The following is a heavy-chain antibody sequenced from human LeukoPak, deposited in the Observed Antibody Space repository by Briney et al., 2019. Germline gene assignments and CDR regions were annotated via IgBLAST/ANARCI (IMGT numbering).Heavy chain of an antibody. D-gene: IGHD6-6*01. J-gene: IGHJ5*02. Sequence: PSETLSLTCTVSGGSISSSSYYWGWIRQPPGKGLEWIGSIYYSGSTYYNPSLKSRVTISVDTSKNRFSLKLSSVTAADTAVYYCARELRYSSSSWIWFDPWGQGTLVTVSS. CDR1: GGSISSSSYY. CDR2: IYYSGST. CDR3: ARELRYSSSSWIWFDP. V-gene: IGHV4-39*07.